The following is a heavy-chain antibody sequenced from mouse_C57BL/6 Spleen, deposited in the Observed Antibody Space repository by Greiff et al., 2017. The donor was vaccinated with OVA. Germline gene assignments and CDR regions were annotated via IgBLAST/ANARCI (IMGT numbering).Heavy chain of an antibody. CDR1: GYAFSSYW. V-gene: IGHV1-80*01. CDR2: IYPGDGDT. CDR3: ARAYYGSSWYFDV. J-gene: IGHJ1*03. D-gene: IGHD1-1*01. Sequence: QVQLQQSGAELVKPGASVKISCKASGYAFSSYWMNWVKQRPGKGLEWIGQIYPGDGDTNYNGKFKGKATLTADKSSSTAYMQLSSLTSEDSAVYFGARAYYGSSWYFDVWGTGTTVTVSS.